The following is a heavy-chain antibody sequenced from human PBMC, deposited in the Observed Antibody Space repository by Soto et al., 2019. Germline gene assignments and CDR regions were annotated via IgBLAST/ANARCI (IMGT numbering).Heavy chain of an antibody. CDR1: GYTFTSYY. CDR2: INPSGGST. J-gene: IGHJ6*02. CDR3: AREIFSDGRDYYCYGMAV. Sequence: ASVKVSCKASGYTFTSYYMHWVRQAPGQGLEWMGIINPSGGSTSYAQKFQGRVTMTRDTSTSTVYMELSSLRSEDTAVYYCAREIFSDGRDYYCYGMAVCGQGTTV. V-gene: IGHV1-46*01.